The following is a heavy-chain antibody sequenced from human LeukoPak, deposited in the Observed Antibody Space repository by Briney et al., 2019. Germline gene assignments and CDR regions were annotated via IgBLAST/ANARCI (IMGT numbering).Heavy chain of an antibody. D-gene: IGHD5-18*01. V-gene: IGHV3-30-3*01. CDR2: ISYDGSNK. Sequence: PGGSLRLSCAASGFTFSSYAMHWVRQAPGKGLEWVAVISYDGSNKYYADSVKGRFTISRDNSKNTLYLQMNSLRAEDTAVYYCARDRDSYGYFGGGRAFDYWGQGTLVTVSS. J-gene: IGHJ4*02. CDR1: GFTFSSYA. CDR3: ARDRDSYGYFGGGRAFDY.